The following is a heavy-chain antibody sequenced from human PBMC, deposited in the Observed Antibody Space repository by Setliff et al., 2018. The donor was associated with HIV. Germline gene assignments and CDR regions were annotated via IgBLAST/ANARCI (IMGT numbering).Heavy chain of an antibody. J-gene: IGHJ6*03. CDR1: GGSIDSFSYY. CDR3: ARQWAERVMDV. D-gene: IGHD1-26*01. Sequence: PSETLSLTCAVSGGSIDSFSYYWGWIRQTPGKELEWIGNIYHSGSTNYNPSLKSQAAISVDRSKRHFFLKLRSVTAADTAVYYCARQWAERVMDVWGNGTTVTVSS. CDR2: IYHSGST. V-gene: IGHV4-39*01.